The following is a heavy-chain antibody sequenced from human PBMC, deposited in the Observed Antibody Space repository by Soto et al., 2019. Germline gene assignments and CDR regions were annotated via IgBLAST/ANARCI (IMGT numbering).Heavy chain of an antibody. V-gene: IGHV1-58*01. D-gene: IGHD3-22*01. CDR1: AFTFTSSA. CDR2: IVVGSGNT. CDR3: ADCYDSTGYYPIEF. Sequence: SVKVSCKASAFTFTSSAVQWVRQARGQRREWIGWIVVGSGNTNYAQKFQERVTITRDMSTSTAYMELGSLRSEDTALYFCADCYDSTGYYPIEFWGQGTLVNVSS. J-gene: IGHJ4*02.